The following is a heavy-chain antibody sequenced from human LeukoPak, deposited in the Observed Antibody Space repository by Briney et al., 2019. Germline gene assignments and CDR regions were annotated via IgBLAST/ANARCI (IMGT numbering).Heavy chain of an antibody. CDR3: ARKGYFSDDAFDI. CDR1: GFTVSSNS. CDR2: IYSDNT. J-gene: IGHJ3*02. V-gene: IGHV3-53*01. D-gene: IGHD2-15*01. Sequence: PGGSLRLSCTVSGFTVSSNSMSWVRQAPGKGLEWVSFIYSDNTHYSDSVKGRFTISRDNSKNTLYLQMNSLRAADTAVYYCARKGYFSDDAFDIWGQGTMVTVSS.